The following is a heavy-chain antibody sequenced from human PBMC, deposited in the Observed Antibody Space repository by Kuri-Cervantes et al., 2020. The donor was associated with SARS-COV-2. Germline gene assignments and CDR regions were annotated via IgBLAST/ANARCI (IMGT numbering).Heavy chain of an antibody. D-gene: IGHD3-3*01. CDR3: ARQTQNEMITIFGVIIMSDAFDI. CDR2: IYYSGST. CDR1: GGSSSSYY. Sequence: SETLSLTCTVSGGSSSSYYWSWIRQPPGKGLEWIGYIYYSGSTNYNPSLKSRVTISVDTSKNQFPLKLSSVTAADTAVYYCARQTQNEMITIFGVIIMSDAFDIWGQGTMVTVSS. V-gene: IGHV4-59*08. J-gene: IGHJ3*02.